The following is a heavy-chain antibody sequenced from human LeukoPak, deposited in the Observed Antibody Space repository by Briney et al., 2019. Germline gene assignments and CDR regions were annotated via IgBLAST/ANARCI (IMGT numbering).Heavy chain of an antibody. CDR1: GFTFSSYA. D-gene: IGHD6-19*01. CDR3: AKDGEQWLVQPSYFDY. Sequence: GGSLRLSCAASGFTFSSYAMSWVRQAPGKGLEWVSAISGSGGSTYYADSVKGRFTISRDNSKNTLYLQMKSLRAEDTAVYYCAKDGEQWLVQPSYFDYWGQGTLVTVSS. J-gene: IGHJ4*02. CDR2: ISGSGGST. V-gene: IGHV3-23*01.